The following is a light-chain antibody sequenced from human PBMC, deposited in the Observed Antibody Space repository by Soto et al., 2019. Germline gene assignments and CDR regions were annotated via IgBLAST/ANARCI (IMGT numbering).Light chain of an antibody. J-gene: IGLJ3*02. CDR2: EVS. V-gene: IGLV2-23*02. Sequence: QSVLTQPASVSGSPGQSITISCTGTSSDVGSYNLVSWYQQHPGKAPKLMIYEVSERPSGVSNRFSGSKSGNTASLTISGLQAEDEADYYCSSLAGGSTGVFGGGTKLTVL. CDR3: SSLAGGSTGV. CDR1: SSDVGSYNL.